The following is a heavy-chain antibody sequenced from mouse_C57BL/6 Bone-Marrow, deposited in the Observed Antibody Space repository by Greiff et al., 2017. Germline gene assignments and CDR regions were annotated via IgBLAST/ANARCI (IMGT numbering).Heavy chain of an antibody. D-gene: IGHD1-1*01. CDR2: IDPSDSYT. CDR1: GYTFTSYW. V-gene: IGHV1-59*01. J-gene: IGHJ3*01. CDR3: ATYYYGMAWFAY. Sequence: QVQLQQPGAKLVRPGTSVKLSCKASGYTFTSYWMHWVKQRPGQGLEWIGVIDPSDSYTNYNQKFKGKATLTVDTSSSTAYMQLSSLTSEDSAVYYCATYYYGMAWFAYWGQGTLVTVSA.